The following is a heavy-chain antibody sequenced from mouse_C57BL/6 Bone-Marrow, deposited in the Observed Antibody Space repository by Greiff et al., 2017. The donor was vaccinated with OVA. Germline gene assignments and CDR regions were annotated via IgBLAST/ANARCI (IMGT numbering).Heavy chain of an antibody. V-gene: IGHV5-4*01. D-gene: IGHD3-2*02. Sequence: EVQLQESGGGLVQPGGSMKLSCAASGFTFSIYAMSWVRQTPEKRLEWVATISDGGSYTYYPDNVKGRFTISRDNAKNNLYLQMSHLKSEDTAMYYCARGNSGYGWYFDVWGTGTTVTVSS. CDR1: GFTFSIYA. CDR3: ARGNSGYGWYFDV. J-gene: IGHJ1*03. CDR2: ISDGGSYT.